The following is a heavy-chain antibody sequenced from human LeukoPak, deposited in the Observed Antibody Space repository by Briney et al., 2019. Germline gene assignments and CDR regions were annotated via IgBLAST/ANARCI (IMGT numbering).Heavy chain of an antibody. J-gene: IGHJ4*02. CDR3: AREDSGWYGVVGY. V-gene: IGHV1-2*02. CDR2: INSNSGGT. D-gene: IGHD6-19*01. CDR1: GYTFTGYY. Sequence: GASVKVSCKASGYTFTGYYMHWVRQAPGQGLEWMGWINSNSGGTNYAQKFQGRVTMTRDTSISTAYMELSRLRSDDTAVYYCAREDSGWYGVVGYWGQGTLVTVSS.